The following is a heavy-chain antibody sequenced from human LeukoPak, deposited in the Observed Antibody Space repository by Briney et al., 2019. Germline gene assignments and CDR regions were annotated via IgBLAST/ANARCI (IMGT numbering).Heavy chain of an antibody. CDR3: AKRPSDYGDYVTYFDY. D-gene: IGHD4-17*01. J-gene: IGHJ4*02. CDR2: ISDDGRSK. CDR1: GFSFISYG. V-gene: IGHV3-30*18. Sequence: HAGGSLRLSCAASGFSFISYGMHWVRQAPGKGLEWVGVISDDGRSKGYADSVKGRFTISRDNSKDTLYLQMNSLRDEDTAVYYCAKRPSDYGDYVTYFDYWGQGTLVTVSS.